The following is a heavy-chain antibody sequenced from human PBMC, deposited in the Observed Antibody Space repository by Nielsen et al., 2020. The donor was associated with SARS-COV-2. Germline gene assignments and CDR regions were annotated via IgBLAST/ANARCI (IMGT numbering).Heavy chain of an antibody. Sequence: ASVKVSCKASGYTFTNNYMHWVRQAPGQGLEWRGLINPTNGGTTYAQKFQGRVTMTGDTSINIAYMELSRLRSDDTAVYYCTRAFRRPPYDGMDVWGQGTTVTVSS. CDR2: INPTNGGT. CDR1: GYTFTNNY. J-gene: IGHJ6*02. CDR3: TRAFRRPPYDGMDV. D-gene: IGHD3-10*01. V-gene: IGHV1-2*06.